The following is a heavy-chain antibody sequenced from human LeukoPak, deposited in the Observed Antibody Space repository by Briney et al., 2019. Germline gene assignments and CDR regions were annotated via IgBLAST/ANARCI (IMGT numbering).Heavy chain of an antibody. V-gene: IGHV1-2*02. J-gene: IGHJ3*02. Sequence: ASVKVSCKASGYTFTGYYMHWVRQAPGQGLEWMGWINPNSGGTNYAQKFQGRVTMTRDTSLSTAYMELSRLRSDDTAVYYCARARYCSSTSCYPGDIWGQGTMVTVSS. D-gene: IGHD2-2*01. CDR1: GYTFTGYY. CDR3: ARARYCSSTSCYPGDI. CDR2: INPNSGGT.